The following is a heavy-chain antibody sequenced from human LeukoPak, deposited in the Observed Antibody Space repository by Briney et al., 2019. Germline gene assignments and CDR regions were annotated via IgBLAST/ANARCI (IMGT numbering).Heavy chain of an antibody. J-gene: IGHJ4*02. Sequence: QVQLQGSGPGLVKPSETPPLTCTVSGGSLSGYPRAWLRQPPGEGVEWIGYIYYSGSTNYHPSLKSRVTISVDTSKNQFSLKLSSVTAADTAVYYCATIFGGSSRGFDYWGQGTLVTVSS. D-gene: IGHD2-15*01. CDR2: IYYSGST. CDR1: GGSLSGYP. CDR3: ATIFGGSSRGFDY. V-gene: IGHV4-59*12.